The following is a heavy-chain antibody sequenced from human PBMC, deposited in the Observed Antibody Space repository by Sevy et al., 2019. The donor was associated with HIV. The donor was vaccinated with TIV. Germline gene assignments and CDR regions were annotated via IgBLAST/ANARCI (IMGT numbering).Heavy chain of an antibody. CDR3: AKRRVQSGLSGGGANYGWDV. D-gene: IGHD2-15*01. V-gene: IGHV3-23*01. Sequence: GGSLRLSCAASGFPFSNYVMSWIRQAPGKGLEWVSTLIGGGSRTYYAYSVTGRFTISRDNSKNTLYLQMNSLRADDTAIYYCAKRRVQSGLSGGGANYGWDVCGHGTTVTVSS. CDR1: GFPFSNYV. J-gene: IGHJ6*02. CDR2: LIGGGSRT.